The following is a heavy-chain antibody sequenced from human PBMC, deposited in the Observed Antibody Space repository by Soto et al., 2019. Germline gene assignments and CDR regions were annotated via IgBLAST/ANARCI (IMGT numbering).Heavy chain of an antibody. Sequence: QVKLQKSGPGLVKPSEALSLTFTVSGGSISSYYCSWIRQPPGKGLEWIGYIYYSGSTNYTPSLKSRVTISVDTSKNQFSLKLSSVTAADTAVYYCARGAIRRFEYYYGMDVWGQGTTVTVSS. V-gene: IGHV4-59*01. CDR3: ARGAIRRFEYYYGMDV. J-gene: IGHJ6*02. D-gene: IGHD2-21*01. CDR2: IYYSGST. CDR1: GGSISSYY.